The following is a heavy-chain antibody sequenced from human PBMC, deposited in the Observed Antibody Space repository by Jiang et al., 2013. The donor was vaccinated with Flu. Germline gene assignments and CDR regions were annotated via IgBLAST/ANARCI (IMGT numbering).Heavy chain of an antibody. CDR3: ARASCGGDCYSGGLAYFYFDY. V-gene: IGHV1-69*04. CDR1: GGTFNIYN. Sequence: SGAEVKKPGSSVKVSRKASGGTFNIYNISWVRQAPGQGVEWMGRIIPILGVASNAQKFQGRVTITADKSTSTPYMELTSLRSEDTAVYYCARASCGGDCYSGGLAYFYFDYWGQGTMVTVSS. J-gene: IGHJ4*02. CDR2: IIPILGVA. D-gene: IGHD2-21*02.